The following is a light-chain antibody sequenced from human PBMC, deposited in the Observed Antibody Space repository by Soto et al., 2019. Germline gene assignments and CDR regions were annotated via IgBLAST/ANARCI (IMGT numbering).Light chain of an antibody. CDR2: DAS. CDR3: QQRSSWPLT. V-gene: IGKV3-11*01. Sequence: EIVLTQSPATLSLSPGERATLSCRASQSVRNYLAWYQQKPGQAPRLLIYDASNRVTGIPARFSGSGSGTDFTLTISSLEPEDFAVYYCQQRSSWPLTFGQGTKVEIK. J-gene: IGKJ1*01. CDR1: QSVRNY.